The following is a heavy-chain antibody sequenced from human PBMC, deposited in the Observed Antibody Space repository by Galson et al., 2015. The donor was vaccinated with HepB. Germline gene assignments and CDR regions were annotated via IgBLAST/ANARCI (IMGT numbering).Heavy chain of an antibody. Sequence: SLRLSCAASGFTFSSYAMHWVRQAPGKELEWVAVISYDGSNKYYADSVKGRFTISRDNSKNTLYLQVNSLRTEDTGVYYCARDQSHVVVAATEFDYWGQGTLVTVSS. V-gene: IGHV3-30-3*01. CDR1: GFTFSSYA. CDR3: ARDQSHVVVAATEFDY. D-gene: IGHD2-15*01. J-gene: IGHJ4*02. CDR2: ISYDGSNK.